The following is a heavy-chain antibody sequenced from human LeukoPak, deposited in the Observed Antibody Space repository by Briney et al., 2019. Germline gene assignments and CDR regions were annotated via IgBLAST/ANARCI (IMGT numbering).Heavy chain of an antibody. CDR3: AKRYTPPLDAFDI. Sequence: GGSLRLSCAASGFTFSSYAMSWVRQAPGKGLEWVSAISGSGGSTYYADSVKGRFTISRDNSKNKLYLQMNSLRAEDTAVYYCAKRYTPPLDAFDIWGQGTMVTVSS. D-gene: IGHD2-2*02. J-gene: IGHJ3*02. CDR2: ISGSGGST. CDR1: GFTFSSYA. V-gene: IGHV3-23*01.